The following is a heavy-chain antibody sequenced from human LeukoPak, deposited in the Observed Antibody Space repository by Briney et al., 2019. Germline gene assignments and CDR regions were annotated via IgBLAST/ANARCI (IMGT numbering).Heavy chain of an antibody. Sequence: GGSLSLSCAASGFTFSSYDMHWVRQATGKGLEWVSASGTAGDTYHPGPVEGRFTISRENAKISLSLQLNSLSAGDTAVYYCARVNSSWYGAFDIWGQGTMVTVSS. CDR2: SGTAGDT. D-gene: IGHD6-13*01. J-gene: IGHJ3*02. CDR3: ARVNSSWYGAFDI. V-gene: IGHV3-13*01. CDR1: GFTFSSYD.